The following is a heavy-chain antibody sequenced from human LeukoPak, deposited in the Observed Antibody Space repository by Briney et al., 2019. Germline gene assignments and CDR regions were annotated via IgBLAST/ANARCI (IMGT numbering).Heavy chain of an antibody. Sequence: GESLKISCKGSGYTFTNYWIGWVRQMPGKGLEWMGSIYPSDSDTKYSPSFQGQVTISADKSITTAYPQWSSLKASDSAMYYCARLIPGYSLFDYWGQGTLVTVSS. CDR2: IYPSDSDT. CDR3: ARLIPGYSLFDY. V-gene: IGHV5-51*01. J-gene: IGHJ4*02. D-gene: IGHD5-18*01. CDR1: GYTFTNYW.